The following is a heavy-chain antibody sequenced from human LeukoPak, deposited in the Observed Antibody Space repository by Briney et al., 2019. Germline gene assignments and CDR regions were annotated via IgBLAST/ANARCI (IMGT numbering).Heavy chain of an antibody. CDR1: GGSLSGYY. Sequence: PSETLSLTCTVSGGSLSGYYCSWIRQPAGKGLEWIGRIYASGSTNYNPSLKSRVTMSEDTSKNQFSLKLSSVTAADTAVYYCARNADLYDSSDYLSHDAFDIWGQGTMVTVSS. V-gene: IGHV4-4*07. D-gene: IGHD3-22*01. CDR2: IYASGST. CDR3: ARNADLYDSSDYLSHDAFDI. J-gene: IGHJ3*02.